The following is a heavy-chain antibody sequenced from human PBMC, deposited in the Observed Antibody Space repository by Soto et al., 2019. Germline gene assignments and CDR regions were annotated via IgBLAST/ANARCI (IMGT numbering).Heavy chain of an antibody. J-gene: IGHJ4*02. CDR2: ISSSGTTI. D-gene: IGHD2-8*01. CDR3: ARGLAAASAVYY. V-gene: IGHV3-48*03. Sequence: PGGSLRLSCAGSGYTFSRYEMNWVRQAPGKGLQWVSYISSSGTTIFYADSVKGRFTVSRDNARDSLYLQMTSLRADDTGVYYCARGLAAASAVYYWGQGTLVTVSS. CDR1: GYTFSRYE.